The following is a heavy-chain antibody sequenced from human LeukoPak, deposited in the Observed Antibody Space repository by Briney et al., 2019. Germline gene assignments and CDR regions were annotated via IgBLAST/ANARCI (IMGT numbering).Heavy chain of an antibody. CDR1: GGTFSSYA. D-gene: IGHD3-22*01. CDR2: IIPIFGTA. CDR3: ARDYGYYDSSYGYFDY. J-gene: IGHJ4*02. Sequence: SVKVSCKASGGTFSSYAISWVRQAPGQGLEWMGGIIPIFGTADYAQKFQGRVTITADESTGTAYMELSSLRSEDTAVYYCARDYGYYDSSYGYFDYWGQGTLVTVSS. V-gene: IGHV1-69*13.